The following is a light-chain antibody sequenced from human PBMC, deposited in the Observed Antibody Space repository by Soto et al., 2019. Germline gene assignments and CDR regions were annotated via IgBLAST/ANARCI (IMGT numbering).Light chain of an antibody. CDR1: SSDVGGYNY. CDR3: SSYTSSSTPFV. J-gene: IGLJ1*01. V-gene: IGLV2-14*01. CDR2: EVS. Sequence: ALTQPASVSGSPGQSITISCTGTSSDVGGYNYVSWYQQHPGKAPKLMIYEVSNRPSGVSNRFSGSKSGNTASLTISGLQAEDEADYYCSSYTSSSTPFVFGTGTKVTVL.